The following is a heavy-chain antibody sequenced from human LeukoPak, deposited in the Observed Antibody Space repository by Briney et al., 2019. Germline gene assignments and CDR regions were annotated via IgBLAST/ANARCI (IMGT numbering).Heavy chain of an antibody. CDR1: GFRFSDYT. D-gene: IGHD6-13*01. V-gene: IGHV3-21*01. J-gene: IGHJ6*03. CDR2: ISSSGLYL. CDR3: ARDQRNRSGGTSANYSYYYPMDV. Sequence: GGSLRLSCAASGFRFSDYTMNWVRQTPEKGLEWVSSISSSGLYLYYADSVKGRLTISRDNAKNSLYLQMNGLRVEDTAVYYCARDQRNRSGGTSANYSYYYPMDVWGKGTTVTVSS.